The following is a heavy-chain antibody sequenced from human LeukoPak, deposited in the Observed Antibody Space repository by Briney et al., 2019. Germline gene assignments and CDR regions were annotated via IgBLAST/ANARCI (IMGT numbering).Heavy chain of an antibody. CDR1: GGSITGYY. J-gene: IGHJ4*02. D-gene: IGHD3-9*01. CDR2: IHYTGAT. Sequence: SETLSLTCAVYGGSITGYYWSWIRQTPGRGLEWVGEIHYTGATSYNPSLESRATISTDTSKNQFSLRLSSVIAADTAVYYCARGNILTGYCFDFWGQGALVTVSS. CDR3: ARGNILTGYCFDF. V-gene: IGHV4-34*01.